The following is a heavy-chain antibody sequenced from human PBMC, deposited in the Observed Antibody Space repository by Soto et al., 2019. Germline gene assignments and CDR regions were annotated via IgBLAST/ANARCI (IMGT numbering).Heavy chain of an antibody. CDR2: ISGSGGST. CDR1: GFTFSSYA. Sequence: GGSLRLSCAASGFTFSSYAMSWVRQAPGKGLEWVSAISGSGGSTYYADSVKGRFTISRDNSKNTLYLQMNSLRAEDTAVYYCARGTLRPYYYYGMDVWGQGTTVTVSS. V-gene: IGHV3-23*01. J-gene: IGHJ6*02. CDR3: ARGTLRPYYYYGMDV. D-gene: IGHD3-10*01.